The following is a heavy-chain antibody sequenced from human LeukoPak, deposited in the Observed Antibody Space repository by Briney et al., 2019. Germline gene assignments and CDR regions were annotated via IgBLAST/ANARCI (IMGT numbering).Heavy chain of an antibody. CDR2: INWNGGST. Sequence: CINWNGGSTGYADSVKGRFTISRDNAKNSLYLQMNSLRAEDTALYYCARIGYSSSPSFDYWGQGTLVTVSS. J-gene: IGHJ4*02. D-gene: IGHD6-13*01. CDR3: ARIGYSSSPSFDY. V-gene: IGHV3-20*03.